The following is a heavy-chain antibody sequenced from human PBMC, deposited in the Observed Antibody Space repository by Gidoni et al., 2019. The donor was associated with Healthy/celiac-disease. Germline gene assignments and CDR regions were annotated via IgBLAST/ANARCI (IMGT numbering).Heavy chain of an antibody. D-gene: IGHD1-26*01. CDR2: IIPILGIA. Sequence: QVQLVQSGAEVKKPGSSVKVSCKASGGTFSSYTISWVRQAPGQGLEWMGRIIPILGIANYAQKFQGRVTITADKSTSTAYMELSSLRSEDTAVYYCARESKVVGATSVGAFDIWGQGTMVTVSS. CDR1: GGTFSSYT. CDR3: ARESKVVGATSVGAFDI. V-gene: IGHV1-69*08. J-gene: IGHJ3*02.